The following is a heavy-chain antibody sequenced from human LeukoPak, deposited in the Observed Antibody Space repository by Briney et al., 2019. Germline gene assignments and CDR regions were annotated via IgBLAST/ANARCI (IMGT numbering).Heavy chain of an antibody. V-gene: IGHV4-38-2*02. J-gene: IGHJ5*01. CDR2: INHSGST. CDR1: GGSISSGYY. CDR3: ARCRGGYGDYVAYWFDS. D-gene: IGHD4-17*01. Sequence: PSETLSLTCTVSGGSISSGYYWGWIRQTPGKGLEWIGSINHSGSTYYKSSLKSRVAISLDTSKNQFSLKLSSVTAADTAVYYCARCRGGYGDYVAYWFDSWGQGALVTVSS.